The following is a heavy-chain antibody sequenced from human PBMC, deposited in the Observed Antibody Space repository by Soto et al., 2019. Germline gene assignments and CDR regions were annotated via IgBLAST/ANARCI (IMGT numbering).Heavy chain of an antibody. CDR3: ARASMVRGVISGYYYNCLDV. CDR2: IYYSGST. V-gene: IGHV4-30-4*01. Sequence: QVQLQESGPGLVKPSQTLSLTCTVSGGSISSGDYYWSWIRQPPGKGLEWIGYIYYSGSTYYNPSLMSRVTRSVDTSKNQFSLKLSSVTAADTAVYYCARASMVRGVISGYYYNCLDVWGQGTTVTGSS. CDR1: GGSISSGDYY. D-gene: IGHD3-10*01. J-gene: IGHJ6*02.